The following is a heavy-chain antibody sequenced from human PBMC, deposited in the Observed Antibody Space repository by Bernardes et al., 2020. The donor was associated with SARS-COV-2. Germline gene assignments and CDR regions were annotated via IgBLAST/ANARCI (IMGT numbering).Heavy chain of an antibody. V-gene: IGHV4-34*01. CDR2: INHSGST. J-gene: IGHJ4*02. Sequence: ETLSLTCAVYGGSFSGYYWSWIRQPPGKGLEWIGEINHSGSTNYNPSLKSRVTISVDTSKNQFSLKLSSVTAADTAVYYCARGKRWLYNWGQGTLVTVSS. CDR3: ARGKRWLYN. CDR1: GGSFSGYY. D-gene: IGHD2-2*02.